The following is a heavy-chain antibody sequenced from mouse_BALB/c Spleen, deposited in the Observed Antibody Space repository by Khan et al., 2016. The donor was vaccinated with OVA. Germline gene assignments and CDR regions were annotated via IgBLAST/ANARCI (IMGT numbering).Heavy chain of an antibody. J-gene: IGHJ2*01. CDR1: GYTFTGYS. CDR3: AIRDYFDY. CDR2: ISTDSVNT. V-gene: IGHV1S137*01. Sequence: VQLQQSGPELVRPGVSVKISCKGSGYTFTGYSMHWVKQSHAKSLEWIGVISTDSVNTNYNQKFKGKATLTVDKSSSTAYMELARMTSEDAAIYYCAIRDYFDYWGQGTTLTVSS.